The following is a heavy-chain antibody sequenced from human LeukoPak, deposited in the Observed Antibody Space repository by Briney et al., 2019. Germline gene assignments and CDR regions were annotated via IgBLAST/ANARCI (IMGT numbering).Heavy chain of an antibody. Sequence: PGGSLRLSCAASGFTFSSYSMNWVRQAPGKGLEWVSATSGTGGSTYYADSVKGRFTISRDNSKNTLYLQMNSLRAEDTAIYYCARRDYGAPFDFWGQGTLVTVSS. J-gene: IGHJ4*02. V-gene: IGHV3-23*01. CDR2: TSGTGGST. D-gene: IGHD4-17*01. CDR3: ARRDYGAPFDF. CDR1: GFTFSSYS.